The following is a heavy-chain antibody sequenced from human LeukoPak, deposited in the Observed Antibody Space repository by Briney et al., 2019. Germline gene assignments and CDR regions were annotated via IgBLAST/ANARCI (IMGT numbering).Heavy chain of an antibody. Sequence: PSETLFLTCTVSGGSISSYYWSWIRQPPGKGLEWIGYIYYSGSTNYNPSLKSRVTISVDTSKNQFSLKLSSVTAADTAVYYCARLYSSGTYNWFDPWGQGTLVTVSS. D-gene: IGHD6-19*01. CDR1: GGSISSYY. V-gene: IGHV4-59*01. CDR2: IYYSGST. CDR3: ARLYSSGTYNWFDP. J-gene: IGHJ5*02.